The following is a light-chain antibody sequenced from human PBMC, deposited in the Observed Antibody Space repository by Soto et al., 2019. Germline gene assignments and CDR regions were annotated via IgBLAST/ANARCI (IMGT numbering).Light chain of an antibody. V-gene: IGLV2-23*01. J-gene: IGLJ2*01. CDR1: SSDVGSYNL. CDR2: EGS. CDR3: CSYAGSSTSGVV. Sequence: QPVLTQPASVSGSPGQSITISCTGTSSDVGSYNLVSWYQQHPGKAPKLMIYEGSKRPSGVSNRFSGSKSGNTASLTISGLQAEDEADYYCCSYAGSSTSGVVFGGGTKLTVL.